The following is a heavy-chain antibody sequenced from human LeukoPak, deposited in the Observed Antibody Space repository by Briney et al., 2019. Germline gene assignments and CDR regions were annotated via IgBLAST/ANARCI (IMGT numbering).Heavy chain of an antibody. D-gene: IGHD5-18*01. V-gene: IGHV3-74*01. Sequence: GGSLRLSCAASGFSLSSYWMHWVRQSPGKGLVWVSCINSDGSTTSYADSVKGRFTISRDNSNNTLYLQMNSLRAEDTAIYYCARVGRGYSFKVYYFDYWGQGTLVTVSS. CDR1: GFSLSSYW. CDR2: INSDGSTT. J-gene: IGHJ4*02. CDR3: ARVGRGYSFKVYYFDY.